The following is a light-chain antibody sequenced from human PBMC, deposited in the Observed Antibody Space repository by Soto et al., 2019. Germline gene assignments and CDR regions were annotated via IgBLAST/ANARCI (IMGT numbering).Light chain of an antibody. J-gene: IGKJ1*01. V-gene: IGKV3-11*01. Sequence: EIALTQSPAILSLSPGERATLSCRASQSVSTYLAWYQQKPGQAPRLLIYDTFNRATGIPARFSGSGSGTDFTLTINSLEPEDLAVYYCVQRNDWPWTSGQGTKVEI. CDR1: QSVSTY. CDR3: VQRNDWPWT. CDR2: DTF.